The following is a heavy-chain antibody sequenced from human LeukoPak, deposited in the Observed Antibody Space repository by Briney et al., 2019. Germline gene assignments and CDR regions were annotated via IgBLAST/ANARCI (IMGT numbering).Heavy chain of an antibody. J-gene: IGHJ5*02. Sequence: GGSLRLSCAASGFTFSSYAMPWVRQAPGEGLEWVAVISYDGSNKYYADSVKGRFTISRDNSKNTLYLQMNSLRAEDTAVYYCARDPSSGWYVDPEYNWFDPWGQGTLVTVSS. CDR1: GFTFSSYA. CDR3: ARDPSSGWYVDPEYNWFDP. CDR2: ISYDGSNK. D-gene: IGHD6-19*01. V-gene: IGHV3-30-3*01.